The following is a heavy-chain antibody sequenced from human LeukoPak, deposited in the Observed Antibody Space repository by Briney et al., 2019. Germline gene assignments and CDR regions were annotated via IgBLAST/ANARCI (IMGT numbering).Heavy chain of an antibody. V-gene: IGHV1-2*02. J-gene: IGHJ3*02. CDR1: GYNFIGHY. D-gene: IGHD3-3*01. CDR3: ARDHGDDAFDI. CDR2: INSNRGGT. Sequence: ASVKVSCKASGYNFIGHYVHWVRQAPGQGLEWMGWINSNRGGTNYAQKFQGRVTMTRDTSISTAYMELRSVRSDDTAVYYRARDHGDDAFDIWGPGTMVTVSS.